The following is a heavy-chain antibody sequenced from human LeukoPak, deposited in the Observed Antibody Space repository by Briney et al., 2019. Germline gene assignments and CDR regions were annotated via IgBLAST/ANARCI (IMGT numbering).Heavy chain of an antibody. J-gene: IGHJ4*02. D-gene: IGHD3-22*01. V-gene: IGHV1-46*01. CDR2: INPSGGST. CDR3: ARGLLPYYYDSSGYYLFDY. CDR1: GNTFTSYY. Sequence: ASVKVSCKASGNTFTSYYMHWVRQAPGQGLEWMGIINPSGGSTSYAQKFQGRVTMTRDTSTSTVYMELSSLRSEDTAVYYCARGLLPYYYDSSGYYLFDYWGQGTLVTVSS.